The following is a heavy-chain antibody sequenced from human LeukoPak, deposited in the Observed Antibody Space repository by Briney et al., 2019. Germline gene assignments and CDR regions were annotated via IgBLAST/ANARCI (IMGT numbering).Heavy chain of an antibody. CDR3: TRLNGVVVH. V-gene: IGHV4-59*01. CDR2: IYYSGST. D-gene: IGHD3-22*01. Sequence: KPSETLSLTCTVSGGSISSYYWSWIRQPPGKGLEWIGYIYYSGSTNYNPSLKSRVTISVDTSKNQFSLKLSSVTAADTAVYYCTRLNGVVVHWGQGTLVTVSS. J-gene: IGHJ4*02. CDR1: GGSISSYY.